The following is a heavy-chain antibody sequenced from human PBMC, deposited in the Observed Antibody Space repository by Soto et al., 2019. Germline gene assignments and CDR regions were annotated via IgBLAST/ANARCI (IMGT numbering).Heavy chain of an antibody. J-gene: IGHJ4*02. D-gene: IGHD2-21*02. CDR2: ISSGASHT. CDR3: ARETRPSCAGDCYWGRPFDN. CDR1: GFTFDTYA. V-gene: IGHV3-23*01. Sequence: EVQLLESGGGLVQPGGSLRLSCAASGFTFDTYAMSWVRQAPGKGLEWVSSISSGASHTYYADSVKGRFTISRDNSKNTLYLQMNSLRAEEMAIYYCARETRPSCAGDCYWGRPFDNWGQGTLVTVSS.